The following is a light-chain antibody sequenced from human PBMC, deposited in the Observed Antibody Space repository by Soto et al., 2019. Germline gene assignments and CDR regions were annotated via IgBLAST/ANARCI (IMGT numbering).Light chain of an antibody. Sequence: DIQMTQSPSSLSASVRDRVTITCRASQSISSYLNWYQQKPGKAPKLLIYAASSLQSGVPSRFSVSGSVTDFSLTISSLQPEDFATYYCQQSYSTPSVTCGQGKRLEIK. CDR2: AAS. J-gene: IGKJ5*01. CDR1: QSISSY. V-gene: IGKV1-39*01. CDR3: QQSYSTPSVT.